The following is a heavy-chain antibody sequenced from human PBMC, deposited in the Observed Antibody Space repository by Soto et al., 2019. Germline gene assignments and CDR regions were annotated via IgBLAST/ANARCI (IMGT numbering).Heavy chain of an antibody. D-gene: IGHD2-15*01. J-gene: IGHJ6*02. Sequence: QVQLVESGGGVVQPGRSLRLSCAASGFTFSSYGMHWVRQAPGKGLEWVAVILYDGNKKYYADSVKGRFTISRDNSKNTLYLQMNSLRAEDTAVYYCAKDEVLVELVARVYYGMDVWGQGTTVTVSS. CDR2: ILYDGNKK. CDR3: AKDEVLVELVARVYYGMDV. CDR1: GFTFSSYG. V-gene: IGHV3-30*18.